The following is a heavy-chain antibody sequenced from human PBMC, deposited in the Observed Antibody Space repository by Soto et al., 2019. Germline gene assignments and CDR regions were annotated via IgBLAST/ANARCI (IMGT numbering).Heavy chain of an antibody. CDR3: AKERDIVVVVAATLPSWFDP. V-gene: IGHV3-23*01. Sequence: GGSLRLSCAASGFTFSSYAMSWVRQAPGKGLEWVSAISGSGGSTYYADSVKGRFTISRDNSKNTLYLQMNSLRAEDTAVYYCAKERDIVVVVAATLPSWFDPWGQGTLVTVSS. CDR2: ISGSGGST. D-gene: IGHD2-15*01. J-gene: IGHJ5*02. CDR1: GFTFSSYA.